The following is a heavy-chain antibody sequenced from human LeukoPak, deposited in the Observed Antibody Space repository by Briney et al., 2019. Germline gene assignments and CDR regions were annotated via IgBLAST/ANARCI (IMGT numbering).Heavy chain of an antibody. D-gene: IGHD3-3*02. CDR2: IKHDGSEK. CDR3: ARKAFFRGWFDP. J-gene: IGHJ5*02. V-gene: IGHV3-7*01. Sequence: GGSLRLSCAASGFTFSSYAMSWVRQAPGKGLEWVANIKHDGSEKYYVDSVRGRFTVSRDNAKNSVFLQMKSLRAEDTAVYYCARKAFFRGWFDPWGQGSLVTVSS. CDR1: GFTFSSYA.